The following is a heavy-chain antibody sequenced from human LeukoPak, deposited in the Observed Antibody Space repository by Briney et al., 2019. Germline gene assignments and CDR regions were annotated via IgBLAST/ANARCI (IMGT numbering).Heavy chain of an antibody. D-gene: IGHD2-21*02. Sequence: GASVKVSCKASGYTFTKYAISWVRQAPGQGLEWMGWITTYNGNTNYVRKFQGRVTMTTDTSTSTAYMELSSLRSEDTAVYYCARVQATDPYYYYGMDVWGQGTTVTVSS. V-gene: IGHV1-18*01. CDR3: ARVQATDPYYYYGMDV. CDR2: ITTYNGNT. CDR1: GYTFTKYA. J-gene: IGHJ6*02.